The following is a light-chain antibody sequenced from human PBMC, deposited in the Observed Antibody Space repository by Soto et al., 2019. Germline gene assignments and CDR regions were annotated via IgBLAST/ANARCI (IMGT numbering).Light chain of an antibody. CDR2: DVN. Sequence: ALTQPASVSGSPGQSIAISCTGTSSDVGGYNYVSWYQQHPGKAPKLMVYDVNNRPSGVSSRFSGSKSGNTASLTISGLQAEDEADYYCSSYTSSSTLYVFGTGTKVTVL. CDR1: SSDVGGYNY. V-gene: IGLV2-14*01. J-gene: IGLJ1*01. CDR3: SSYTSSSTLYV.